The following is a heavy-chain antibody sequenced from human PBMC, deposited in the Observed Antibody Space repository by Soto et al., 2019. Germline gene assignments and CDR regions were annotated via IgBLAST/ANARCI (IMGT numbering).Heavy chain of an antibody. CDR3: AVPGRGDFDY. CDR2: VYHSGTT. D-gene: IGHD5-12*01. V-gene: IGHV4-4*02. Sequence: SETLSLTCAVSGASIGTNNWWSCVRQPPGKGLEWIGEVYHSGTTNCNPSLKSRVTISIDKSENQFSLTLTSMTAADTALYYCAVPGRGDFDYWSQGTLVTVSS. CDR1: GASIGTNNW. J-gene: IGHJ4*02.